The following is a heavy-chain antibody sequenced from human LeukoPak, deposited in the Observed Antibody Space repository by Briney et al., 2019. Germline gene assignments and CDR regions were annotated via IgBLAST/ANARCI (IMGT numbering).Heavy chain of an antibody. Sequence: GSLRLSCAASGFTVSSNYMSWVRQAPGKGLEWVSVIYSGGSTYCADSVKGRFAISRDNSKNTLYLQMNSLRAEDTAVYYCARVGEGAAKDWGQGTLVTVSS. CDR3: ARVGEGAAKD. CDR1: GFTVSSNY. D-gene: IGHD1-26*01. V-gene: IGHV3-53*01. J-gene: IGHJ4*02. CDR2: IYSGGST.